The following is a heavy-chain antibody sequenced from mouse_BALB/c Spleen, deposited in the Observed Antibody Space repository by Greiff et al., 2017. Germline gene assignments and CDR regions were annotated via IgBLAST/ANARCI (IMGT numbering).Heavy chain of an antibody. CDR3: ARWGRYDDPSYAMDY. Sequence: LVKTGASVKISCKASGYSFTGYYMHWVKQSHGKSLEWIGYISCYNGATSYNQKFKGKATFTVDTSSSTAYMQFNSLTSEDSAVYYCARWGRYDDPSYAMDYWGQGTSVTVSS. V-gene: IGHV1S34*01. J-gene: IGHJ4*01. CDR1: GYSFTGYY. D-gene: IGHD2-14*01. CDR2: ISCYNGAT.